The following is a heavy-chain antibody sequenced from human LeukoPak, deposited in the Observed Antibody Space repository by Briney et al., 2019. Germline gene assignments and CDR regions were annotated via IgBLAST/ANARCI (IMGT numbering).Heavy chain of an antibody. J-gene: IGHJ4*02. CDR2: IKQGGSVK. CDR3: ARVGYSGWNLEY. Sequence: AGSLRLSCAASGFTFRSYWMSWVRQAPGKGLEWMANIKQGGSVKYYVDSVKGRFTISRDDAKNSLYVQMNSLRDEDTAVYYCARVGYSGWNLEYWGQGTLVTVSS. V-gene: IGHV3-7*01. CDR1: GFTFRSYW. D-gene: IGHD5-12*01.